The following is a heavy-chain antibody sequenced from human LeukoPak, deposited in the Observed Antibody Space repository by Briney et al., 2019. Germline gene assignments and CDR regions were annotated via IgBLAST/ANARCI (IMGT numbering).Heavy chain of an antibody. CDR1: GFTFSDYY. D-gene: IGHD6-25*01. CDR2: ISSSSRYV. J-gene: IGHJ4*02. V-gene: IGHV3-11*06. CDR3: SREISVVSGDY. Sequence: PGGSLRLSCAASGFTFSDYYMSWIRQAPGKGLEWVSYISSSSRYVYYADSVKGRFTISRDNAKSSLYLQMNSLRAEDTAVYYCSREISVVSGDYWGQGTLVTVSS.